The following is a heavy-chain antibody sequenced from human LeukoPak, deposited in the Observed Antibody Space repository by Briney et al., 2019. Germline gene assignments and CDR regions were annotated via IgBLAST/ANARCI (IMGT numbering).Heavy chain of an antibody. J-gene: IGHJ4*02. CDR1: GFTFSSYA. Sequence: GGSLRLSCAASGFTFSSYAMSWVHQAPGKGLEWVSAISGSGGSTYYADSVKGRFTISRDNSKNTLYLQMNSLRAEDTAVYYCAKGDTYYDFWSGYTNFDYWGQGTLVTVSS. V-gene: IGHV3-23*01. D-gene: IGHD3-3*01. CDR3: AKGDTYYDFWSGYTNFDY. CDR2: ISGSGGST.